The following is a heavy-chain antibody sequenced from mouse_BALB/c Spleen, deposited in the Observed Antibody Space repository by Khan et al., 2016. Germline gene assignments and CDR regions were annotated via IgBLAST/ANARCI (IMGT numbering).Heavy chain of an antibody. V-gene: IGHV5-6-5*01. CDR3: AREENALDY. Sequence: EVELVESGGGLVKPGGSLKFSCAASGFTFSSYAMSWVRQTPEKRLEWVASISSGGTTYYPDSVKGRFTISRDDARNILYLQMNSLRAEVTVIYYCAREENALDYWGQGTSVTVSS. J-gene: IGHJ4*01. CDR2: ISSGGTT. CDR1: GFTFSSYA.